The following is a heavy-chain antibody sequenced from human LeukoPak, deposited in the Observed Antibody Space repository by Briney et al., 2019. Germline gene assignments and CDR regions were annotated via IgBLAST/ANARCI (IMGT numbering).Heavy chain of an antibody. CDR3: ARDDRPQQYYYDSSGYYLDYFDY. J-gene: IGHJ4*02. CDR1: GYTFTGYY. Sequence: ASVKVSCKASGYTFTGYYMHWVRQAPGQGLEWMGIINPSGGSTSYAQKFQGRVTMTRDTSTSTVYMELSSLRSEDTAVYYCARDDRPQQYYYDSSGYYLDYFDYWGQGTLVTVSS. D-gene: IGHD3-22*01. V-gene: IGHV1-46*01. CDR2: INPSGGST.